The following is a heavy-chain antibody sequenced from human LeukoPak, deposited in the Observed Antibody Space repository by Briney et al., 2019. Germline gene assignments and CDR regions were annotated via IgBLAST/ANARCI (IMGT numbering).Heavy chain of an antibody. Sequence: SVKVSCKASGGTFSSYAISWVRQAPGQGLEWMGGIIPIFGTANYGQKFQGRVTITADKSTSTAYMELSSLRSEDTAVYYCARDQDYGDYEDAFDIWGQGTMVTVSS. D-gene: IGHD4-17*01. J-gene: IGHJ3*02. CDR2: IIPIFGTA. CDR3: ARDQDYGDYEDAFDI. V-gene: IGHV1-69*06. CDR1: GGTFSSYA.